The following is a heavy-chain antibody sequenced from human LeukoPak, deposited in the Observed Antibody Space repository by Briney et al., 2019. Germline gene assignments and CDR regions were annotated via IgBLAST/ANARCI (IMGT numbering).Heavy chain of an antibody. CDR3: ARDTGKSGYPDY. V-gene: IGHV4-4*07. J-gene: IGHJ4*02. CDR2: IYSSGII. CDR1: GGSISSYY. Sequence: KSSETLSLTCTVSGGSISSYYWSWIRQPAGKAPEWIGRIYSSGIINYNPSLKSRVTMSLDNSKNQLSLKLSYVTAADTAVYYCARDTGKSGYPDYWGQGTLVTVSS. D-gene: IGHD3-3*01.